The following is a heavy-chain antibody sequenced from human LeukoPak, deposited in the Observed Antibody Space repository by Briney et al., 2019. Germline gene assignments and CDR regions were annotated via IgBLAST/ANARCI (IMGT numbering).Heavy chain of an antibody. CDR2: IYTSGST. CDR1: GGSISSGSYY. V-gene: IGHV4-61*02. CDR3: ARYEAVAGVFDY. Sequence: SETLSLTCTVSGGSISSGSYYWNWIRQPAGKGLEWIGRIYTSGSTNYNPSLTSRVTISVDTSKNQFSLKLSSVTAADTAVYYCARYEAVAGVFDYWGQRTLVTVSS. D-gene: IGHD6-19*01. J-gene: IGHJ4*02.